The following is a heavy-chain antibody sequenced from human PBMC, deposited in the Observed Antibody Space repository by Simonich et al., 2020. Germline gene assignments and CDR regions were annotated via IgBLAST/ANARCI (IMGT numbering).Heavy chain of an antibody. CDR2: IYYSGST. V-gene: IGHV4-39*01. CDR3: ARWAYSSSYFDY. D-gene: IGHD6-6*01. Sequence: QLQLQESGPGLVKPSETLSLTCTVSGGSISSSSYYWGWIRQPPGKGLEWIGSIYYSGSTYYTPSLKSRVTISVDTSKNQFSLKRSSVTAADTAVYYCARWAYSSSYFDYWGQGTLVTVSS. CDR1: GGSISSSSYY. J-gene: IGHJ4*02.